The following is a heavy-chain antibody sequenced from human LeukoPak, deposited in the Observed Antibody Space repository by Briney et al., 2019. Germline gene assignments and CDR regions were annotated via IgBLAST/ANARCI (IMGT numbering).Heavy chain of an antibody. CDR1: GFTFSNSW. CDR3: AKDGSAYDLCFPPGGY. V-gene: IGHV3-30*18. Sequence: GGTLRLSCAASGFTFSNSWLRWVRQAPGKGLEGVAVISLYGSNKYYADSVRGRFTISRDNSKNTLYLQMNSLRAEDTAVYSCAKDGSAYDLCFPPGGYWGQGILVTVSS. D-gene: IGHD5-12*01. J-gene: IGHJ4*02. CDR2: ISLYGSNK.